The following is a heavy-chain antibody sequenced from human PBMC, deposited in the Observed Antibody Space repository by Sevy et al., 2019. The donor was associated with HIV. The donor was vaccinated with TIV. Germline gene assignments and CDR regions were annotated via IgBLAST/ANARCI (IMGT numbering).Heavy chain of an antibody. D-gene: IGHD3-10*01. CDR2: IIPIFGTA. Sequence: ASVKVSCKASGGTFSSYAISWVRQAPGQGLEWMGGIIPIFGTANYAQKFQGRVTITADESTSTAYMELSSLRSEDTAVYYCARGHYYGSGIRFMDVWGQGTTVTVSS. V-gene: IGHV1-69*13. CDR1: GGTFSSYA. J-gene: IGHJ6*02. CDR3: ARGHYYGSGIRFMDV.